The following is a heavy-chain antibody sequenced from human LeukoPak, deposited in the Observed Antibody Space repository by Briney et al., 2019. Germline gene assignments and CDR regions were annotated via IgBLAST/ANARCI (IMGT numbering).Heavy chain of an antibody. CDR2: ISGSGGST. V-gene: IGHV3-23*01. D-gene: IGHD3-10*01. Sequence: PGGSLRLSCAAPGFTFSSYAMSWVRQAPGKGLEWVSAISGSGGSTYYADSVKGRFTISRDNSKNTLYLQMNSLRAEDTAVYYCAKGPIGWFGELSRFLDYWGQGTLVTVSS. CDR1: GFTFSSYA. J-gene: IGHJ4*02. CDR3: AKGPIGWFGELSRFLDY.